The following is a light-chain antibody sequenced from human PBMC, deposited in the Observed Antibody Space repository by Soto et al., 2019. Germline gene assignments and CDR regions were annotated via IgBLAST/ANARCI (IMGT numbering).Light chain of an antibody. J-gene: IGKJ4*01. CDR1: QRISNNY. CDR2: GVS. V-gene: IGKV3-20*01. CDR3: QHYGTSLLT. Sequence: EVLLTQSPGTLTLSPGEGASLSCRASQRISNNYLAWYQQKPGQAHRLLIFGVSSRATDIPDRFSGSGSETDFTLTISRLEPEDFAVYYCQHYGTSLLTFGGGTRVEIK.